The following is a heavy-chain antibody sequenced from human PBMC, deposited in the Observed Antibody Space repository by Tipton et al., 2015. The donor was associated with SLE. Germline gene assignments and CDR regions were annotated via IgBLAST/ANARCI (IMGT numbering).Heavy chain of an antibody. V-gene: IGHV4-38-2*02. D-gene: IGHD5-12*01. J-gene: IGHJ4*02. CDR3: VRVEGAYDQYYFDS. CDR1: RYSISSGYF. Sequence: TLSLTCTVSRYSISSGYFWGWIRQPPGKGLEWIVYIYYSGSTKYIPSLESRVTISVDTSKNQFSLKLSSVTVADTAVYYCVRVEGAYDQYYFDSWGQGTLVTVSS. CDR2: IYYSGST.